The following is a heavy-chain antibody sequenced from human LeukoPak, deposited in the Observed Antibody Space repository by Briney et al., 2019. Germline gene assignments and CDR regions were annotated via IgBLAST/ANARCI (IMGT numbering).Heavy chain of an antibody. Sequence: GRSLRLSCAASGFTFSSYSMNWVRQAPGKGLEWVSSISSSSSYIYYADSVKGRFTISRDNAKNSLYLQMNSLRAEDTAVYYCARVGVMDFDYWGQGTLVTVSS. D-gene: IGHD3-16*01. CDR1: GFTFSSYS. V-gene: IGHV3-21*01. CDR2: ISSSSSYI. J-gene: IGHJ4*02. CDR3: ARVGVMDFDY.